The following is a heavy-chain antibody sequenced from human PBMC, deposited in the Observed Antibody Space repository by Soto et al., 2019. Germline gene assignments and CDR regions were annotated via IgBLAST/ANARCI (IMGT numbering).Heavy chain of an antibody. CDR1: GFTFSSYT. Sequence: GSLRLSCAASGFTFSSYTMNWVRQAPGKGLEWVSSISSSSSYIYYTDSVKGRFTISRDNAKNSLYLQMNSLRAEDTAVYYCASLSRFALDYWGQGTLVTVSS. D-gene: IGHD3-10*01. J-gene: IGHJ4*01. CDR3: ASLSRFALDY. V-gene: IGHV3-21*01. CDR2: ISSSSSYI.